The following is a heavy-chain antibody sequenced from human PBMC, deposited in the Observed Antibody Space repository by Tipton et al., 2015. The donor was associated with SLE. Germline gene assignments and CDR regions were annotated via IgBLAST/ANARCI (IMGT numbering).Heavy chain of an antibody. V-gene: IGHV4-34*01. Sequence: TLSLTCTVSGGSISSYYWSWIRQPPGKGLEWIGEINHSGSTNYNPSLKSRVTISVDTSKNQFSLKLSSVTAADTAVYYCARGVVKRRYYYDSSGSNDYWGQRTLVTVSS. CDR2: INHSGST. D-gene: IGHD3-22*01. CDR3: ARGVVKRRYYYDSSGSNDY. J-gene: IGHJ4*02. CDR1: GGSISSYY.